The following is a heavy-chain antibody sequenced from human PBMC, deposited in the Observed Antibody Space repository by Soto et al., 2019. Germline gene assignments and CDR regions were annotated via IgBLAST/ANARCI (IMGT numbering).Heavy chain of an antibody. CDR1: GGSFSGYY. V-gene: IGHV4-34*01. CDR2: INHSGST. CDR3: ASGSSSSGVFDY. Sequence: SETLSLTCAVYGGSFSGYYWSWIRQPPGKGLEWIGEINHSGSTNYNPSLKSRVTISVDPSKNQFSLKLSSVTAADTAVYYCASGSSSSGVFDYWGQGTLVTVSS. D-gene: IGHD6-6*01. J-gene: IGHJ4*02.